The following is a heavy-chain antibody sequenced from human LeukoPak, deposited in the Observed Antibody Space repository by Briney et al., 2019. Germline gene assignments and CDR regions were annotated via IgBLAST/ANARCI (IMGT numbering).Heavy chain of an antibody. CDR3: ARLPLRITIFGVVGDAFDI. V-gene: IGHV4-34*01. Sequence: KTSETLSLTCAVYGGSFSGYYWSWIRQPPGKGLEWIGEINHSGSTNYNPSLKSRVTISVDTSKNQFSLKLSSVTAADTAVYYCARLPLRITIFGVVGDAFDIWGQGTMVTVSS. J-gene: IGHJ3*02. CDR1: GGSFSGYY. D-gene: IGHD3-3*01. CDR2: INHSGST.